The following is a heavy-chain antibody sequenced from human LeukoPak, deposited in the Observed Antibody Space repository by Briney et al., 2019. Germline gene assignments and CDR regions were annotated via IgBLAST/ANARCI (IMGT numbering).Heavy chain of an antibody. Sequence: SETLSLTCTVSGGSISSSSYYWGWIRQPPGKGLEWIGSIYYSGSTYYNPSLKSRVTISVDTSKSQFSLKLSSVTAADTAVYYCAKIVTSSSWSFDPWGQGTLVTVSS. CDR1: GGSISSSSYY. D-gene: IGHD6-13*01. J-gene: IGHJ5*02. CDR3: AKIVTSSSWSFDP. V-gene: IGHV4-39*01. CDR2: IYYSGST.